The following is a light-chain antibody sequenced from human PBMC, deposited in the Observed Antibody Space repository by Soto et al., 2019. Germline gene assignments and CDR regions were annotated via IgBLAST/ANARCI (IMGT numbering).Light chain of an antibody. Sequence: DIQTTQSPSSLSASVGDRVTITCRASQNISNYLAWYQQKPGKVPKVLIYDASTLQTGVQSRFSGSGFGTVFTLTINSLQPEDVATYYCQKYNSAPNTFGRGTRLEIK. CDR1: QNISNY. J-gene: IGKJ2*01. CDR2: DAS. CDR3: QKYNSAPNT. V-gene: IGKV1-27*01.